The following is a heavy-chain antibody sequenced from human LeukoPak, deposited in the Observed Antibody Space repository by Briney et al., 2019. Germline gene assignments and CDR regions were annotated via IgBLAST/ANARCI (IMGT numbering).Heavy chain of an antibody. CDR3: ARERGSSAPYYFDY. CDR2: ISYDGSNK. V-gene: IGHV3-30*03. D-gene: IGHD3-10*01. CDR1: GVTFSSYG. Sequence: PGRSLRLSCAASGVTFSSYGMHWVRQAPGKGLEWVTVISYDGSNKYYADSVKGRFTISRDNSKNTLYLQMNSLRAEDTAVYYCARERGSSAPYYFDYWAQGTLVTVSS. J-gene: IGHJ4*02.